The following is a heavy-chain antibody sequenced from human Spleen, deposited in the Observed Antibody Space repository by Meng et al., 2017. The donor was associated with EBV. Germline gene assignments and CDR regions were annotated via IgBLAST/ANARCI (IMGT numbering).Heavy chain of an antibody. V-gene: IGHV4-4*02. CDR2: MYHSGPS. CDR3: ARDHSGKMATISSGFEL. Sequence: VQLQASGLGIVKASGTLSLTCMAAGASISSSNWWSGFRQPQGKGLEWIGEMYHSGPSDYNPSLKSRVTISVDKSKNQFSLRLTSVTAADTAVYYCARDHSGKMATISSGFELWGQGILVTVSS. CDR1: GASISSSNW. J-gene: IGHJ4*02. D-gene: IGHD5-24*01.